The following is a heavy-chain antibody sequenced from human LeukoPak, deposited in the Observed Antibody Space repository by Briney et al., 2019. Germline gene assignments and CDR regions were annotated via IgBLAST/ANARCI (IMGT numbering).Heavy chain of an antibody. J-gene: IGHJ4*02. V-gene: IGHV3-30-3*01. CDR1: GFTFSSYA. CDR3: ARDVDYPSAYFDY. Sequence: GRSLRLSCAASGFTFSSYAMHWVRQVPGKGLEWVAVISYDGSNKYYADSVKGRFTISRDNSKNTLYLQMNSLRAEDTAVYYCARDVDYPSAYFDYWGQGTLVTVSS. D-gene: IGHD4-11*01. CDR2: ISYDGSNK.